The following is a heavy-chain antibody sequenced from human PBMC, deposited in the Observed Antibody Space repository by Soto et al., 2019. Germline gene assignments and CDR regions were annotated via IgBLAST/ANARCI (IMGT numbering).Heavy chain of an antibody. D-gene: IGHD3-10*01. Sequence: TGGSLRLSCAASGFTFSSYSMNWVRQAPGKGLEWVSSISSSSSYIYYADSVKGRFTISRDNAKNSLYLQMNSLRAEDTAVYYCARGDSHYYGSARFGFDYWGRGTLVTVSS. CDR2: ISSSSSYI. V-gene: IGHV3-21*01. CDR1: GFTFSSYS. CDR3: ARGDSHYYGSARFGFDY. J-gene: IGHJ4*02.